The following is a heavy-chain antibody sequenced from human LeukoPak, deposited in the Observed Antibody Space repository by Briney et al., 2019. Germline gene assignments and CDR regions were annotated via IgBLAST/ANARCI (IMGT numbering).Heavy chain of an antibody. CDR3: ARQGEMATIIAFDI. Sequence: PSETLSLTCTVSGGSISSYYWSWIRQPPGKGLEWIGYIYYSGSTNYNPSLKSRVTISVDTSKNQFSLKLSSVTAADMAVYYCARQGEMATIIAFDIWGQGTMVTVSS. D-gene: IGHD5-24*01. CDR2: IYYSGST. J-gene: IGHJ3*02. CDR1: GGSISSYY. V-gene: IGHV4-59*08.